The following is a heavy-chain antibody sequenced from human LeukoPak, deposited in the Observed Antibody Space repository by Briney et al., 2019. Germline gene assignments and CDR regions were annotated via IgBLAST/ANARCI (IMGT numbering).Heavy chain of an antibody. CDR2: IYTSGST. V-gene: IGHV4-4*07. J-gene: IGHJ4*02. CDR1: GGSISSYY. D-gene: IGHD2-15*01. Sequence: AETLSLTCTVSGGSISSYYGSWIRIPAGKGREWIGRIYTSGSTNYNPSLKSRVTMSGDTSKTQFPLKLSSLPAADTAVYYCARPLRGGYMGYWGQGTLVTVPS. CDR3: ARPLRGGYMGY.